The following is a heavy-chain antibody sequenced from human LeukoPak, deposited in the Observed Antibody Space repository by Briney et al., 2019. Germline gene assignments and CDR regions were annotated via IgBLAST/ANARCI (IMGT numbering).Heavy chain of an antibody. V-gene: IGHV3-20*04. CDR3: ARDQDYGSGSYYGMDV. D-gene: IGHD3-10*01. CDR1: GFTFDDYG. J-gene: IGHJ6*02. Sequence: GGSLRLSCAASGFTFDDYGTSWGRQAPGKGLEWVSGINWNGGSTGYADSVKGRFTISRDNAKNSLYLQMNSLRAEDTALYYCARDQDYGSGSYYGMDVWGQGTTVTVSS. CDR2: INWNGGST.